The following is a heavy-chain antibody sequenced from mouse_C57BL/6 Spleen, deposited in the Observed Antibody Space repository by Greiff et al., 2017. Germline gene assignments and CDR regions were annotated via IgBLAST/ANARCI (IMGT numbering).Heavy chain of an antibody. CDR1: GYTFTDYE. V-gene: IGHV1-15*01. CDR3: TRGAVVAPYFAY. Sequence: VQLQQSGAELVRPGASVTLSCKASGYTFTDYEMHWVKQTPVHGLEWIGAIDPETGGTAYNQKFKGKAILTADKSSSTAYMELRSLTSEDSAVYYCTRGAVVAPYFAYWGQGTTLTVSS. CDR2: IDPETGGT. D-gene: IGHD1-1*01. J-gene: IGHJ2*01.